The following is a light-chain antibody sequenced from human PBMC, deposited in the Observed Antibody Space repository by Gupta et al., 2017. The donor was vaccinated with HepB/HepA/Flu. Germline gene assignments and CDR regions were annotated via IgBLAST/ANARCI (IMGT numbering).Light chain of an antibody. CDR2: AAS. V-gene: IGKV1-12*01. J-gene: IGKJ2*01. Sequence: DIQMTQSPSFVSASIGDRVTISCRASQGISTWVAWYQQKSGRAPNLLIYAASRLQNGVPARFSGSGSGTDFTLTISSLQPEDAATYFCQQPSSFPYTFGQGTRVEIK. CDR1: QGISTW. CDR3: QQPSSFPYT.